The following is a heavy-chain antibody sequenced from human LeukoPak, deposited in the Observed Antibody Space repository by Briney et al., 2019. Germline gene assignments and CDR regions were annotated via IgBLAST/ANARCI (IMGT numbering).Heavy chain of an antibody. J-gene: IGHJ4*02. V-gene: IGHV4-34*01. Sequence: SETLSLTCAVYGGSFSGYYWSWIRQPPGKGLEWIGEINHSGSTNYNPSLKSRVTISVDTSRNQFSLKLSSVTAADTAVYYCARGPSFEPRIYSSSSPGDYWGQGTLVTVSS. D-gene: IGHD6-6*01. CDR2: INHSGST. CDR3: ARGPSFEPRIYSSSSPGDY. CDR1: GGSFSGYY.